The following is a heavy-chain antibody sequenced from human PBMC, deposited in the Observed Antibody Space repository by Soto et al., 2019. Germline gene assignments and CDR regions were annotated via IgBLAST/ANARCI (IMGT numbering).Heavy chain of an antibody. V-gene: IGHV1-2*02. CDR3: ARSPKIYYDYVWGSYRSYYFDY. J-gene: IGHJ4*02. D-gene: IGHD3-16*02. Sequence: GASVKVSCKASGYTFTGYYMHWVRQAPGQGLEWMGWINPNSGGTNYAQKFQGRVTMTRDTSISTAYMELSRLRSDDTAVYYCARSPKIYYDYVWGSYRSYYFDYWGQGTLVTVSS. CDR1: GYTFTGYY. CDR2: INPNSGGT.